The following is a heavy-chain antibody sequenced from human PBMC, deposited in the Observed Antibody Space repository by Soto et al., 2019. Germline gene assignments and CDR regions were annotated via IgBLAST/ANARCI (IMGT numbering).Heavy chain of an antibody. D-gene: IGHD6-13*01. J-gene: IGHJ6*03. V-gene: IGHV3-72*01. CDR2: TRNKANSYTT. CDR3: ARDSGSAAADTYYYYMDV. Sequence: PGGSLRLSCAASGFTFSDHYMDWVRQAPGKGLEWVGRTRNKANSYTTEYAASVKGRFTISRDDSKNSLYLQMNSLKTEDTAVYYCARDSGSAAADTYYYYMDVWGKGTTVTVSS. CDR1: GFTFSDHY.